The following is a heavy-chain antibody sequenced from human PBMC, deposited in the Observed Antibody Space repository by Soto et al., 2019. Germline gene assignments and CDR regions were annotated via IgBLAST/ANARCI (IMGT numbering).Heavy chain of an antibody. J-gene: IGHJ5*02. CDR2: IYFSGST. CDR3: ARGSFWSGYLRSNWFDP. CDR1: GDSISSGGYY. V-gene: IGHV4-31*03. D-gene: IGHD3-3*01. Sequence: SETLSLTCTVSGDSISSGGYYWSWIRQHPGKGLEWIGYIYFSGSTYYNPSLQSRVTISVDTSKNQFSLKLSSATAADTAVYYCARGSFWSGYLRSNWFDPWGQGTLVTVSS.